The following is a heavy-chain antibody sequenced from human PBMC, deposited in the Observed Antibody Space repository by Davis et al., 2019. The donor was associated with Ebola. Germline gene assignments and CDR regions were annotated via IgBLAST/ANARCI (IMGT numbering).Heavy chain of an antibody. J-gene: IGHJ4*02. CDR2: TYYNFKWFP. CDR3: ASGWLRTYFDY. Sequence: PSETLSLTCAISGDSVSRKGAAWNWIRQSPSSGLEWLGRTYYNFKWFPDYAPSVKTRITINADTSKNLFSLQLSSVTPEDTAVYYCASGWLRTYFDYWGQGALVTVSS. V-gene: IGHV6-1*01. CDR1: GDSVSRKGAA. D-gene: IGHD5-12*01.